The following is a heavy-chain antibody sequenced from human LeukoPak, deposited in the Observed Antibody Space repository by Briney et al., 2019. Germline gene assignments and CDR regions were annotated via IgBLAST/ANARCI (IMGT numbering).Heavy chain of an antibody. D-gene: IGHD3-10*02. J-gene: IGHJ4*02. Sequence: GGSLRLSCSGSGLRFGGYALSWARQAPGKGLEWVGFIRSKALYGTSEYAASVEGRFSISRDDSNNIVYLQMNSLKTEDTAVYFCVRESVRDYYFDFWGQGTLVTVSS. CDR3: VRESVRDYYFDF. V-gene: IGHV3-49*04. CDR1: GLRFGGYA. CDR2: IRSKALYGTS.